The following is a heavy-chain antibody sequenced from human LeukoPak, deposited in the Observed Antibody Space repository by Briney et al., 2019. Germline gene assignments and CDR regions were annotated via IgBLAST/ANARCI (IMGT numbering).Heavy chain of an antibody. V-gene: IGHV3-66*01. CDR1: GFTVNSNY. CDR2: IYSGGST. D-gene: IGHD4-11*01. J-gene: IGHJ4*02. Sequence: PGGSLRLSCAASGFTVNSNYMSWVRQAPGKGLECVSDIYSGGSTYYADSVKGRFTISRDNAKNTLYLQLNSLRAEDTGMYYCARDLNDYSNYWGQGTLVTVSS. CDR3: ARDLNDYSNY.